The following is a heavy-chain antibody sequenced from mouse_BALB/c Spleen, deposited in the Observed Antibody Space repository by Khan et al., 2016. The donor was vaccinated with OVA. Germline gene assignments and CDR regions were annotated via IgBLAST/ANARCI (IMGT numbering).Heavy chain of an antibody. CDR2: IYPGSGST. Sequence: QVQLQQSGPELVKPGASVKMSCKASGYTFSDYVISWVKLRTGQGLEWIGEIYPGSGSTYYNEKFKGKATLTADKPSSTAYMQLSSLTSEDSAVYYGARSYDGAWFTYRGQGALVTVS. CDR3: ARSYDGAWFTY. D-gene: IGHD1-1*01. J-gene: IGHJ3*01. V-gene: IGHV1-81*01. CDR1: GYTFSDYV.